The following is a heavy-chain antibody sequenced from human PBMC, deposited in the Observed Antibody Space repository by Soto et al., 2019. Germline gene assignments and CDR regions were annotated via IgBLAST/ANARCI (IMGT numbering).Heavy chain of an antibody. Sequence: QVQLVQSGAEVKKPGSSVKVSCKASGGTFSNYSINWVRQAPGQGLQWMGGIIPIFGTPDYAQTFQGRVTITADESTTTAYMALSSLRSVDTAVYYCARAMIVADPSDGYSYCGLDVWGQGTTVTVSS. CDR2: IIPIFGTP. CDR3: ARAMIVADPSDGYSYCGLDV. CDR1: GGTFSNYS. J-gene: IGHJ6*02. V-gene: IGHV1-69*01. D-gene: IGHD3-22*01.